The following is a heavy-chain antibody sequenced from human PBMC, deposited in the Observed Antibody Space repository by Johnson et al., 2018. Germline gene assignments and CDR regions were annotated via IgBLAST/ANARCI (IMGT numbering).Heavy chain of an antibody. Sequence: QVQLVQSGGGVVQXGRSLRLXCAASGFTFSSYGMHWVRQAPGKGLEWVAVISYDGSNKYYADSVKGRFTIPRDNSKNTLYLQMNSLRAEDTAVYYCAKTCMIVVVKDAFDIWGQGTMVTVSS. CDR1: GFTFSSYG. J-gene: IGHJ3*02. V-gene: IGHV3-30*18. CDR2: ISYDGSNK. D-gene: IGHD3-22*01. CDR3: AKTCMIVVVKDAFDI.